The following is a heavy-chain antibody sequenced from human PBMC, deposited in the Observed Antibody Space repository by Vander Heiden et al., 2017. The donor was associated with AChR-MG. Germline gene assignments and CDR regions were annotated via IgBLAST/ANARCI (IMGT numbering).Heavy chain of an antibody. J-gene: IGHJ5*02. CDR1: GGSFSGYY. Sequence: QVQLQQWGAGLLKPAETLSLTCAVYGGSFSGYYWSWIRQPHGKGLEWIGEINHSGSTNYNPSLKSRVTISVDTSKNQFSLKLSSVTAADTAVYYCARGLLRYFDWSPKVWFDPWGQGTLVTVSS. V-gene: IGHV4-34*01. D-gene: IGHD3-9*01. CDR3: ARGLLRYFDWSPKVWFDP. CDR2: INHSGST.